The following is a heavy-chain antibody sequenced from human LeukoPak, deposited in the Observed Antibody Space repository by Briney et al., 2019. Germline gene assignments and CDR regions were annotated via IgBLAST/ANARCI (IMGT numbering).Heavy chain of an antibody. Sequence: PSETLSLTCTVSGGSISSGSYYWSWIRQTPGKGLEWIGEINPDDGTYYNPSLKSRVTISVDTSKNQFSLKLSSVTAADTAVYYCARRYTGIVGATYYFDYWGQGTLVTVSS. CDR1: GGSISSGSYY. CDR2: INPDDGT. J-gene: IGHJ4*02. V-gene: IGHV4-39*07. CDR3: ARRYTGIVGATYYFDY. D-gene: IGHD1-26*01.